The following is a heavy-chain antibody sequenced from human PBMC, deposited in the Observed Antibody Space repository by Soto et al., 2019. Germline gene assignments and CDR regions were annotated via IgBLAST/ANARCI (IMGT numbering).Heavy chain of an antibody. CDR1: GFTFSNAW. CDR2: IKSKTDGGTT. Sequence: PGGSLRLSCAASGFTFSNAWMSWVRQAPGKGLEWVGRIKSKTDGGTTDYAAPVKGRFTISRDDSKNTLYLQMNSLKTEDTAVYYCNTEYCSSTSCYTRKGVYYGMDVWGQGTTVTVSS. J-gene: IGHJ6*02. CDR3: NTEYCSSTSCYTRKGVYYGMDV. V-gene: IGHV3-15*01. D-gene: IGHD2-2*02.